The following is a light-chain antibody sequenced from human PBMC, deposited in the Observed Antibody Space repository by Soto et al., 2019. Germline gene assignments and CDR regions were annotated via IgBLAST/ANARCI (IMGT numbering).Light chain of an antibody. V-gene: IGKV1-39*01. J-gene: IGKJ3*01. CDR1: QSISSY. Sequence: DIQMTQSPSSLSASVVDRVTITCRASQSISSYLNWYQQKPGKAPKLLIYAASSLQSGVPSRFSGSGSGTDFTLTISSLQPEDFATYYCQQSYSTLRTFGPGTKVDIK. CDR2: AAS. CDR3: QQSYSTLRT.